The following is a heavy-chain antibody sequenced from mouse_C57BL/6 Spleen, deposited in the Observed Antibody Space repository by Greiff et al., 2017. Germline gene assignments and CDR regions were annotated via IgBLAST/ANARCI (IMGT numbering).Heavy chain of an antibody. V-gene: IGHV5-4*03. CDR3: ARIYDGYYVGYFDV. D-gene: IGHD2-3*01. CDR1: GFTFSSYA. J-gene: IGHJ1*03. Sequence: EVMLVESGGGLVKPGGSLKLSCAASGFTFSSYAMSWVRQTPEKRLEWVATISDGGSYTYYPDNVKGRFTISRDNAKNNLYLQMSHLKSEETAMYNCARIYDGYYVGYFDVWGTGTTVTVSS. CDR2: ISDGGSYT.